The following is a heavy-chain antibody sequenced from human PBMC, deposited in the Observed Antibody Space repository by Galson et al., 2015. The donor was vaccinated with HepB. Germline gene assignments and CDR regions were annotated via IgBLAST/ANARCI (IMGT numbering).Heavy chain of an antibody. Sequence: SLRLSCAASGFTFDDYAMHWVRQAPGKGLEWVSGISWNSGSIGYADSVKGRFTISRDNAKNSLYLQMNGLRAEDTALYYCAKDMAGYSYGYSFDYWGQGTLVTVSS. CDR3: AKDMAGYSYGYSFDY. D-gene: IGHD5-18*01. V-gene: IGHV3-9*01. CDR1: GFTFDDYA. J-gene: IGHJ4*02. CDR2: ISWNSGSI.